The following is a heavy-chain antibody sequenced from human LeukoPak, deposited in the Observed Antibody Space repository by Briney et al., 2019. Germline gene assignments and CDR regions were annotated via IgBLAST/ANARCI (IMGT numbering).Heavy chain of an antibody. Sequence: SETLSLTCTVSGGSIRGSSDYWGWIRQSPGKGLEWIGSVYYSGSTYYNPSLKSRVSISVDTSKNQFHLRLTSVTAADTAVYYCARNESVLGTTGLNDFFDYWGQGTLVTVSS. CDR3: ARNESVLGTTGLNDFFDY. CDR2: VYYSGST. CDR1: GGSIRGSSDY. V-gene: IGHV4-39*01. D-gene: IGHD1-26*01. J-gene: IGHJ4*02.